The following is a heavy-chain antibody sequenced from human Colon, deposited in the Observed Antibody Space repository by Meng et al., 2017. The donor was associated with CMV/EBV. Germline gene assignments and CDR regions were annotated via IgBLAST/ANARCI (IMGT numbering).Heavy chain of an antibody. CDR2: FDPRGDST. D-gene: IGHD1-26*01. Sequence: QVQLVQSGSEVKKPGDLVKVYCKTSGYKFRYSSMHWMRQAPGQGLDWMGIFDPRGDSTNYAENFVGRFTMIADMYTNTMHMELSSLRSDDTAVYYCSRDNRIRSTELWGQGTLVTVSS. V-gene: IGHV1-46*03. J-gene: IGHJ4*02. CDR3: SRDNRIRSTEL. CDR1: GYKFRYSS.